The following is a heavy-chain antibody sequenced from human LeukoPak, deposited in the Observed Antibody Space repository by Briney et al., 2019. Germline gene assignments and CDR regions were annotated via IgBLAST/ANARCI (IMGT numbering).Heavy chain of an antibody. CDR3: ARGGGMIAPHPFADY. Sequence: GASVKVSCKASNYTFSSLGSGNSFISFAISWVRQAPGQGLEWMGWISAYNGNTNYAQKLQGRVTMTTDTSTSTAYMELRSLRSDDTAVYYCARGGGMIAPHPFADYWGQGTLVTVSS. CDR2: ISAYNGNT. J-gene: IGHJ4*02. CDR1: NYTFSSLGSGNSFISFA. D-gene: IGHD3-22*01. V-gene: IGHV1-18*01.